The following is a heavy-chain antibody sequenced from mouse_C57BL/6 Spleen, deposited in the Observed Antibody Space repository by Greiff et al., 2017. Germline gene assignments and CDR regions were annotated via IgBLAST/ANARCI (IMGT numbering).Heavy chain of an antibody. J-gene: IGHJ3*01. V-gene: IGHV8-8*01. Sequence: QVTLKVSGPGILQPSQTLSLTCSFSGFSLSTFGMGVGWIRQPSGKGLEWLAHIWWDDDKYSNPALKSRLTISKDTSTNQVFLKISNVDTAETATDYCARIDGYDYDADWFAYWGQGTLVTVSA. D-gene: IGHD2-4*01. CDR3: ARIDGYDYDADWFAY. CDR2: IWWDDDK. CDR1: GFSLSTFGMG.